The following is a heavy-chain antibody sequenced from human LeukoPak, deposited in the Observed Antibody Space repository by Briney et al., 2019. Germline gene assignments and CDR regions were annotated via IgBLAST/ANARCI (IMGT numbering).Heavy chain of an antibody. D-gene: IGHD3-16*01. V-gene: IGHV4-61*02. CDR2: IYTSGST. CDR3: ARGWGARFDY. CDR1: GGSISSGSYY. Sequence: PSETLSLTCTVSGGSISSGSYYWSWIRQPAGKGLEWIGRIYTSGSTNYNPSLKSRVTIAVDTSKNQFSLKLSSVTAADTAVYYSARGWGARFDYWGQGTLVNVSS. J-gene: IGHJ4*02.